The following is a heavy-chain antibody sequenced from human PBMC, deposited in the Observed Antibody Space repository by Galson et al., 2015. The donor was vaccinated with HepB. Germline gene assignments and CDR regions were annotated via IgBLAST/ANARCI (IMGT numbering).Heavy chain of an antibody. Sequence: SVKVSCKASGYTFTSYGISWVRQAPGQGLEWMGWISAYNGNTNYAQKLQGRVTMTTDTSTSTAYMELRSLRSDDTAVYYCAREGVATITSFSPYYYCYGMDVWGQGTTVTVSS. D-gene: IGHD5-12*01. CDR2: ISAYNGNT. J-gene: IGHJ6*02. CDR1: GYTFTSYG. V-gene: IGHV1-18*01. CDR3: AREGVATITSFSPYYYCYGMDV.